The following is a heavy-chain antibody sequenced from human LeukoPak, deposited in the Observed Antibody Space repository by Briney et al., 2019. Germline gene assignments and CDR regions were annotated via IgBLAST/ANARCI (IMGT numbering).Heavy chain of an antibody. V-gene: IGHV3-30*02. CDR1: GFKFSNFG. D-gene: IGHD6-19*01. Sequence: GGSLRLSCAASGFKFSNFGMHWVRQAPGKGLEWVAFIRYDGSNKYYADSVKGRFTISRDNSKNTLYLQMNSLRAEDTAVYYCAKDSLAVAGKVGSIDYWGQGTLVTVSS. J-gene: IGHJ4*02. CDR3: AKDSLAVAGKVGSIDY. CDR2: IRYDGSNK.